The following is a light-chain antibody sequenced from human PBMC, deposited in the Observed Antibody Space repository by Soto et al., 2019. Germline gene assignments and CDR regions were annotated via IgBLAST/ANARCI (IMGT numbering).Light chain of an antibody. Sequence: DIQMTQSPSSLSAFVGDRVTITCRASQIISSYLNWYQQKPGKAPKLLIYAASSLQSGVPSRFSGSGSGTDFTLTISSLQPEDFATYYCQQSYSTPYTFGQGTKLEIK. CDR3: QQSYSTPYT. CDR2: AAS. CDR1: QIISSY. J-gene: IGKJ2*01. V-gene: IGKV1-39*01.